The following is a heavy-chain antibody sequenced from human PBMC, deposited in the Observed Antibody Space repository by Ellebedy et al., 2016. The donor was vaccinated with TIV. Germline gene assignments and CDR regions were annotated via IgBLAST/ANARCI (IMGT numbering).Heavy chain of an antibody. D-gene: IGHD3-16*02. J-gene: IGHJ4*02. CDR3: ASPKSRHDYVWGSYPEPRGSWPLDY. CDR1: GFTFSDYY. Sequence: GGSLRLSCAASGFTFSDYYMSWIRQAPGKGLEWVSYISSSGSTIYYADSVKGRFTISRDNAKNSLYLQMNSLRSDDTAVYYCASPKSRHDYVWGSYPEPRGSWPLDYWGQGTLVTVSS. V-gene: IGHV3-11*01. CDR2: ISSSGSTI.